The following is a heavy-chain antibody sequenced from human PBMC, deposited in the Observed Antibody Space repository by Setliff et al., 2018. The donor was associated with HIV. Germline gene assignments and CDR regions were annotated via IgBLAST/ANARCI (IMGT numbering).Heavy chain of an antibody. D-gene: IGHD7-27*01. V-gene: IGHV4-39*07. J-gene: IGHJ5*02. Sequence: PSETLSLTCTVSGDSISSNNYYWGWIRQPPGKGPEWIGSIFYSETVYYGGRTYYNPSLKSRVTISVDTSKNQFSLKLSSVTAADTAVYYCARARLLGGFLSWGRGALVTVSS. CDR1: GDSISSNNYY. CDR3: ARARLLGGFLS. CDR2: IFYSETVYYGGRT.